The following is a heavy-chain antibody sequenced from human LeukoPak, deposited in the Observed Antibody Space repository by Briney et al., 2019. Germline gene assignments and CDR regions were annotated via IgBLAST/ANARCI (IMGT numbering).Heavy chain of an antibody. CDR1: GFTFSSYS. D-gene: IGHD3-3*01. J-gene: IGHJ4*02. CDR2: ISGSGGST. Sequence: GGSLRLSCAASGFTFSSYSMNWVRQAPGKGLEWVSAISGSGGSTYYADSVKGRFTISRDNSKNTLYLQMSSLRAEDTAVYYCAKDGDFWSGYYLDYWGQGTLVTVSS. V-gene: IGHV3-23*01. CDR3: AKDGDFWSGYYLDY.